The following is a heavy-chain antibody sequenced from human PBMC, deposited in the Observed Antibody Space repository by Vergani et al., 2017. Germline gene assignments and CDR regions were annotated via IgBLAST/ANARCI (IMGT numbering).Heavy chain of an antibody. J-gene: IGHJ5*02. CDR2: IYYSGST. V-gene: IGHV4-39*01. CDR1: GASIRSSNYY. Sequence: QLQLQESGPGLVKPSATLSLTCSVSGASIRSSNYYWGWIRQPPGKGLEWIASIYYSGSTYYNPSLKSRVTISVDTSKNQFSLKLSSVTAADTAVYFCARHSTVEWLVKLGWIDPCGQGILVNVSS. D-gene: IGHD6-19*01. CDR3: ARHSTVEWLVKLGWIDP.